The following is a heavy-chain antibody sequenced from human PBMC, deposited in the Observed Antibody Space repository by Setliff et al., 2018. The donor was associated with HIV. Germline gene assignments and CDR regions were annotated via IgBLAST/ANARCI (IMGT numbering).Heavy chain of an antibody. CDR1: GGSINSGNNY. Sequence: TLSLTCTFSGGSINSGNNYWSWIRQHPGKGLEWIGFIYYSGTTYYNPSLKSRVTISVDTSKNQFSLKLNSVTAADTAIYYCARYDMPSSHSSGYYYDSWGQGALVTVSS. J-gene: IGHJ5*01. CDR2: IYYSGTT. V-gene: IGHV4-31*03. D-gene: IGHD3-22*01. CDR3: ARYDMPSSHSSGYYYDS.